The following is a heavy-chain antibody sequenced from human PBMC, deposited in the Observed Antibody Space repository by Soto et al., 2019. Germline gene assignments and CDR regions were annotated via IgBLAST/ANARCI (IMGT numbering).Heavy chain of an antibody. J-gene: IGHJ6*02. CDR3: ARVLGVGHYYYYGMDV. CDR1: GFTFSSYA. D-gene: IGHD3-3*01. Sequence: PGGSLRLSCAASGFTFSSYAMHWVRQAPGKGLEWVAVISYDGSNKYYADSVKGRFTISRDNSKNTLYLQMNSLRAEDTAVYYCARVLGVGHYYYYGMDVWGQGXTVTVSS. V-gene: IGHV3-30-3*01. CDR2: ISYDGSNK.